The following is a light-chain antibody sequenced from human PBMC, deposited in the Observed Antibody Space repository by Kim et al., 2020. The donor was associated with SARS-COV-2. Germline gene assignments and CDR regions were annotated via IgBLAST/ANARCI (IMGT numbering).Light chain of an antibody. CDR1: DIGGKS. CDR3: QVWDIDSDYV. J-gene: IGLJ1*01. V-gene: IGLV3-21*04. Sequence: SYELTQPPSVSVAPRDTARITCGGNDIGGKSVHWYQQKPGQAPMLVVSFDSDRPSGIPERFSGSNSGDTATLIISRVDAGDEADYFCQVWDIDSDYVFRPGTKVTVL. CDR2: FDS.